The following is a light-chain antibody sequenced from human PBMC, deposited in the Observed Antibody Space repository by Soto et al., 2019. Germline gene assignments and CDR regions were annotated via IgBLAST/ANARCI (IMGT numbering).Light chain of an antibody. CDR1: SSDVGGYNY. J-gene: IGLJ1*01. CDR2: EVS. CDR3: CSYTSSSTLYV. Sequence: QSALTQPASVSGSPGQSITISCTGTSSDVGGYNYVYWYQQHPGKAPKLMIYEVSNRPSGVSNRFSGSKSGNTASLTISGLQAEDEADYYCCSYTSSSTLYVFGTGTKLTVL. V-gene: IGLV2-14*01.